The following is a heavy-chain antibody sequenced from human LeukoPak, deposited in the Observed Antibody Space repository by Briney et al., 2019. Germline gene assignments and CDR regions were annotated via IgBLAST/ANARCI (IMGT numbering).Heavy chain of an antibody. CDR2: ISYDGSNK. J-gene: IGHJ5*02. CDR3: AKVTAADFVP. CDR1: GFTFSSYG. D-gene: IGHD6-13*01. Sequence: GGSLRLSCAASGFTFSSYGVHWVRQAPGKGLEWVAVISYDGSNKYYADSVKGRFTISRDNSKNTLYLQMNSLRAEDTAVYYCAKVTAADFVPWGQGTLVTVSS. V-gene: IGHV3-30*18.